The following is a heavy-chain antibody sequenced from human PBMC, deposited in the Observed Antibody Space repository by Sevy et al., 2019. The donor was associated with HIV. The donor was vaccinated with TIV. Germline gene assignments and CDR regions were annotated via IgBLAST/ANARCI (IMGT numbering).Heavy chain of an antibody. CDR1: VFTFSNYA. CDR2: ISASSNYI. CDR3: ARGAGIDCRGSSCYLDFDF. J-gene: IGHJ4*02. Sequence: GGSLRLSCAASVFTFSNYAMNWVRQAPGKGLEWVSFISASSNYIYYADSLKGRFTNSRDNAKNSLYLQMNSLRAEDTAVYYCARGAGIDCRGSSCYLDFDFWGQGTLVTVSS. V-gene: IGHV3-21*01. D-gene: IGHD2-2*01.